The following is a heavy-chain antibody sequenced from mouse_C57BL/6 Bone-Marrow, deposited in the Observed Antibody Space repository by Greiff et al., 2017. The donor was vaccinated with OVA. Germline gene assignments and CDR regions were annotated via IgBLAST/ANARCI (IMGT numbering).Heavy chain of an antibody. V-gene: IGHV5-17*01. CDR1: GFTFSDSG. CDR2: ISSGSSTI. Sequence: EVHLVESGGGLVKPGGSLKLSCAASGFTFSDSGMHWVRQAPEKGLEWVAYISSGSSTIYYADTVKGRFTISRDNAKNTLFLQMTSLRSEDTAMYYCAREDWFAYWGQGTLVTVSA. J-gene: IGHJ3*01. CDR3: AREDWFAY.